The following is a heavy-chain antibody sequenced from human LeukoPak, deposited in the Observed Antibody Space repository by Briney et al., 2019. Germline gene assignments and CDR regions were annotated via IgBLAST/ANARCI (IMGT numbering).Heavy chain of an antibody. CDR2: IYYSGST. J-gene: IGHJ4*02. V-gene: IGHV4-59*01. CDR3: ARDQDGLDY. Sequence: SSETLSLTCTVSGGSISNYYWSWIRRPPGKGLEWIGYIYYSGSTLYNPSLKSRVTISVDTSKNQFSLKLSSVTAADTAVYYCARDQDGLDYWGQGTLVTVSS. D-gene: IGHD2-15*01. CDR1: GGSISNYY.